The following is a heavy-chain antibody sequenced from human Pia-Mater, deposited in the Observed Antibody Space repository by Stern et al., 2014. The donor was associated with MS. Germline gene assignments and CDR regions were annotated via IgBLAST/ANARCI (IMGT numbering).Heavy chain of an antibody. CDR3: ALRRSYYVY. V-gene: IGHV1-69*01. J-gene: IGHJ4*02. CDR1: GDTFSSYA. Sequence: QVQLVESGAEVKKPGSSGKVSCKASGDTFSSYALSWVRQAPGQGLEWMGGLIPFFGATRYAQKFQGRVTIPPEGSTGPAFLELSSLTSEDTAVYYCALRRSYYVYWGQGTLVTVSS. CDR2: LIPFFGAT. D-gene: IGHD1-26*01.